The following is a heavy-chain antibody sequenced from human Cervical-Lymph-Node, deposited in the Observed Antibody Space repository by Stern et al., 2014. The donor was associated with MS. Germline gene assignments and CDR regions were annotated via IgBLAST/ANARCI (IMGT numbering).Heavy chain of an antibody. Sequence: VQLVQSGAEVKKPGSSVKVSCKASGDTFNNYIFSWVPQAPGQGLELMGRVVPIDGVENYAQKFQDRVTISADKSTSTVYMELRSLRSEDTAIYYCAREDLADIAPSDFWGQGTLVTVSS. CDR1: GDTFNNYI. J-gene: IGHJ4*02. D-gene: IGHD5-12*01. CDR2: VVPIDGVE. V-gene: IGHV1-69*09. CDR3: AREDLADIAPSDF.